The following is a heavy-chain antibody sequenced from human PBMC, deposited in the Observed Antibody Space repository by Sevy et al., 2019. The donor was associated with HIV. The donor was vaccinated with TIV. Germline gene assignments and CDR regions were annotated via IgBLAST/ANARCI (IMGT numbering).Heavy chain of an antibody. Sequence: ASVKVSCKASGYTFASYGINWVRRAPGQGLEWLGWISPYNGKTNYAQKFQGRVTMTTDRSTSTANMELRSLRSDDTAVYYCARFRYHYDRGSVYELDYWGQGTLVTVSS. CDR2: ISPYNGKT. CDR3: ARFRYHYDRGSVYELDY. CDR1: GYTFASYG. V-gene: IGHV1-18*01. J-gene: IGHJ4*02. D-gene: IGHD3-22*01.